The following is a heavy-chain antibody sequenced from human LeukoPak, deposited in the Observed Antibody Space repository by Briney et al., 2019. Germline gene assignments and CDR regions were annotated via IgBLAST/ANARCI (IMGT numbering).Heavy chain of an antibody. J-gene: IGHJ4*02. CDR2: IYYSGST. CDR1: GGSISSSSYY. D-gene: IGHD3-22*01. CDR3: ARRTYYDSSRYFVFDY. V-gene: IGHV4-39*01. Sequence: PSETLSLTCTVSGGSISSSSYYWGWIRQPPGKGLEWIGSIYYSGSTYYNPSLKSRVTISVDTSKNQFSLKLSSVTAADTAVYYCARRTYYDSSRYFVFDYWGQGTLVTVSS.